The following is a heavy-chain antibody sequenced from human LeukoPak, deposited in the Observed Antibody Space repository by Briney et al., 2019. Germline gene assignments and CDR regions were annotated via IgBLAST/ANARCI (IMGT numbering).Heavy chain of an antibody. V-gene: IGHV4-39*01. CDR1: GGSISSSSYY. Sequence: SETLSLTCTVSGGSISSSSYYWGWLRQPPGKGLEWIGSIYYSGSTYYNPSLKSRVTISVDTSKNQFSLKLSSVTAADTAVYYCASPAGGSGSPPSWGQGTLVTVSS. D-gene: IGHD3-10*01. CDR3: ASPAGGSGSPPS. J-gene: IGHJ5*02. CDR2: IYYSGST.